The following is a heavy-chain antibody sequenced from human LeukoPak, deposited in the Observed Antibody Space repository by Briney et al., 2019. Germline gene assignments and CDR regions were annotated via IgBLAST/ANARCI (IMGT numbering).Heavy chain of an antibody. D-gene: IGHD5-24*01. J-gene: IGHJ4*02. V-gene: IGHV4-59*01. Sequence: SETLSLTCTVSGGSISSYYWNWVRQPPGKGLEWIGYVSYSGSTNYNPSLKSRVTISVDTSKHQFSLKLNSVTAADTAVYYCARTGVYNSPFSFWGQGALVTVSS. CDR1: GGSISSYY. CDR2: VSYSGST. CDR3: ARTGVYNSPFSF.